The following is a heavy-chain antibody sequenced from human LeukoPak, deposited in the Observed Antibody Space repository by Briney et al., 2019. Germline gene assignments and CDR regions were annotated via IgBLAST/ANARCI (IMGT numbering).Heavy chain of an antibody. CDR1: GFTFSAYE. J-gene: IGHJ4*02. CDR3: VSVYGGLLDH. D-gene: IGHD3-16*01. CDR2: ISGSGDTI. Sequence: PGGSLRLSCAASGFTFSAYEMNWVRQAPGKGLEWLSYISGSGDTIYYAESVKGRFTISRDNAKNSLYLQMNSLRAEDTAFYYCVSVYGGLLDHWGQGTLVTVSS. V-gene: IGHV3-48*03.